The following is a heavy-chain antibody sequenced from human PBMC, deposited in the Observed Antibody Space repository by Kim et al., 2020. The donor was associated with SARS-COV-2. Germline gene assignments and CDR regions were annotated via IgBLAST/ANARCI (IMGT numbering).Heavy chain of an antibody. D-gene: IGHD3-22*01. V-gene: IGHV5-51*01. CDR3: ARPSHYYDSSGYINRGAFDI. J-gene: IGHJ3*02. Sequence: GESLKISCKGSGYSFTSYWIGWVRQMPGKGLEWMGIIYPGDSDTRYSPSFQGQVTISADKSISTAYLQWSSLKASDTAMYYRARPSHYYDSSGYINRGAFDIWRGGTMVTVSS. CDR1: GYSFTSYW. CDR2: IYPGDSDT.